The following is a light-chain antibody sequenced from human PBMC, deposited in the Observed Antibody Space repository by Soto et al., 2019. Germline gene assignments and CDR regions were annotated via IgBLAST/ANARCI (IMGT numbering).Light chain of an antibody. V-gene: IGKV1-12*01. Sequence: DIQMTQSPSSVPASVGDRVTITCRASQGISGWLAWYQQKPGKAPKLLIYAASTLETGVPSRFSGAGSGTDFTLTINNLQPEDFATYYCQQATISQLTFGGGTKVEIK. J-gene: IGKJ4*01. CDR2: AAS. CDR1: QGISGW. CDR3: QQATISQLT.